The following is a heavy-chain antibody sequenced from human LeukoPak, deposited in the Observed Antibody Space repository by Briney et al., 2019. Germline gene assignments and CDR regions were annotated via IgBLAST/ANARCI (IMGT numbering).Heavy chain of an antibody. J-gene: IGHJ4*02. V-gene: IGHV1-18*01. CDR3: ARGENGQVDY. CDR2: ISHYNGKT. Sequence: ASVKVSCKASGYTFSSYDIAWVRQAPGQGLEWMGWISHYNGKTNYAQKFQGRVIMTTDTSTSTDYMELRSLRSDDTAVYYCARGENGQVDYWGQGTLVTVSS. CDR1: GYTFSSYD.